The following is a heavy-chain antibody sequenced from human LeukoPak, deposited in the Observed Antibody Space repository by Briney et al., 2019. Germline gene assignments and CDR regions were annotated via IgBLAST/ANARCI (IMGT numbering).Heavy chain of an antibody. J-gene: IGHJ4*02. D-gene: IGHD2-2*01. CDR2: IWYDESKK. V-gene: IGHV3-33*01. CDR3: ARDDCSTTICLAY. Sequence: PGTSLRLSCETSGFTFRNYGMHWVRQAPGKGQDWVAVIWYDESKKYYADSVKGRFTISRDISKNTLYLQMNSLRAEDTAVYYCARDDCSTTICLAYWGQGTLVSVSS. CDR1: GFTFRNYG.